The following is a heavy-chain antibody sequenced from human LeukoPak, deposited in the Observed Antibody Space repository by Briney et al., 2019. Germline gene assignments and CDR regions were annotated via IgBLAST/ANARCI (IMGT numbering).Heavy chain of an antibody. J-gene: IGHJ4*02. V-gene: IGHV3-33*08. Sequence: GGSLRLSCTASGFTFSSYGMHWVRQAPGKGLEWVAVIWYDGSNKYYADSVKGRLTISRDNSKNTLYLQMNSLRAEDTAVYYCATRSSQGYFFDYWGQGTLVTVSS. CDR1: GFTFSSYG. CDR2: IWYDGSNK. CDR3: ATRSSQGYFFDY. D-gene: IGHD2-21*01.